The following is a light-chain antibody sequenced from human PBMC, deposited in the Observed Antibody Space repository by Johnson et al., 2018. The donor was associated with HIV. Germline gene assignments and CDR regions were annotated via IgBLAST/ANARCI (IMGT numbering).Light chain of an antibody. CDR2: DNN. V-gene: IGLV1-51*01. CDR1: SSNIGNNY. J-gene: IGLJ1*01. CDR3: GTWDSSLSAGYV. Sequence: QSVLTQPPSVSAAPGQKVTISCSGSSSNIGNNYVSWYQQLPGTAPKLLIYDNNKRPSGIPHRFSGSKSGTSATLGITGLQTGDEADYYCGTWDSSLSAGYVFGTGTKVTVL.